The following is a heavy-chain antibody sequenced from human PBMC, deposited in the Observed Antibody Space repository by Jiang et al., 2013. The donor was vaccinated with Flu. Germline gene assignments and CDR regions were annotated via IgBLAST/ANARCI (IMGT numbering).Heavy chain of an antibody. D-gene: IGHD2/OR15-2a*01. CDR2: IYPGDSDA. V-gene: IGHV5-51*01. J-gene: IGHJ6*02. CDR1: GYSFTSYW. CDR3: ARHVRKLVSPGDFQYYGMDV. Sequence: GAEVKKPGESLKISCKGSGYSFTSYWIGWVRQMPGKGLEWMGIIYPGDSDARYSPSFRGHVTISADKSTSTAYLQWSSLQASDTAMYFCARHVRKLVSPGDFQYYGMDVWGQGTTVTVSS.